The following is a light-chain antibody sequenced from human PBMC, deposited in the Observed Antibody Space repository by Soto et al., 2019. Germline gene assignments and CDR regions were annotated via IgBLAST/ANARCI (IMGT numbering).Light chain of an antibody. V-gene: IGKV3-20*01. J-gene: IGKJ1*01. CDR1: QGVSRNY. Sequence: EIVLTQSPGTLSLSPGXRATLSCTASQGVSRNYFSWYQQKAGQAPRLLIYATSTRATGIPDRFSGSGSGTDFTLTISRQEPEDFAVYYCQQYDSSSGTFGQGTKVDIK. CDR3: QQYDSSSGT. CDR2: ATS.